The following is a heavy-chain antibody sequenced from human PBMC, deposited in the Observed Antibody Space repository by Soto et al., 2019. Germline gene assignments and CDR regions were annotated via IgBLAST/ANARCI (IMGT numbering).Heavy chain of an antibody. CDR1: GFTLQNYA. CDR2: LIGGHYGT. J-gene: IGHJ5*02. D-gene: IGHD2-21*01. Sequence: GGSLRLSCTASGFTLQNYAMAWVRQAPGKGLEWVSTLIGGHYGTAYSYSVKGRFTVSRDNSKNCLYLQMNSLGVEDTAMYFCEPGKPTADIDCFDTWGQGSLVTVSS. CDR3: EPGKPTADIDCFDT. V-gene: IGHV3-23*01.